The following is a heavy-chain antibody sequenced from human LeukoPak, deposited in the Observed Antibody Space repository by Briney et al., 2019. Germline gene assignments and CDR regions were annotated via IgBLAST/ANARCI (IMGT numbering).Heavy chain of an antibody. CDR3: ARDLPHYDFWSGYSYGMDV. CDR2: ISSSSSYI. CDR1: GLAFSSYS. D-gene: IGHD3-3*01. Sequence: GGSLRLSCAASGLAFSSYSMDWVRQAPGKGLEWVSCISSSSSYIYYADSVKGRFTISRDNAKNSLYLQMNSLRAEDTAVYYCARDLPHYDFWSGYSYGMDVWGQGTTVTVSS. J-gene: IGHJ6*02. V-gene: IGHV3-21*01.